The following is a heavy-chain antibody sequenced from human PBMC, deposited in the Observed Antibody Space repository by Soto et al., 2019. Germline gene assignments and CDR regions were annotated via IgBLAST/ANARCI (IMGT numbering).Heavy chain of an antibody. D-gene: IGHD4-17*01. V-gene: IGHV4-30-2*01. CDR1: GGSISSGGYS. CDR2: IYHSGST. Sequence: SETLSLTCAVSGGSISSGGYSWSWIRQPPGKGLEWIGYIYHSGSTYYNPSLKSRVTISVDRSKNQFSLKLSSVTAADTAVYYCARAMTTVTTIDYWGQGTLGTVSS. J-gene: IGHJ4*02. CDR3: ARAMTTVTTIDY.